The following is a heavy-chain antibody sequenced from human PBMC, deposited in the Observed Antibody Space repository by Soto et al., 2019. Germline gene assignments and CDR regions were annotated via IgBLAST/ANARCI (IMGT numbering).Heavy chain of an antibody. CDR1: GASVSSYS. V-gene: IGHV4-59*02. J-gene: IGHJ5*02. D-gene: IGHD3-10*01. CDR3: VRGGNSGSAVFNWFDP. CDR2: IHHSGGT. Sequence: PSETLSLTCSVTGASVSSYSWSWIRQSPGKGLEWIGYIHHSGGTNYTPSLRSRVTISVDTSKNQLSLTLTSLTAADTAVYYCVRGGNSGSAVFNWFDPWGQGTLVTVS.